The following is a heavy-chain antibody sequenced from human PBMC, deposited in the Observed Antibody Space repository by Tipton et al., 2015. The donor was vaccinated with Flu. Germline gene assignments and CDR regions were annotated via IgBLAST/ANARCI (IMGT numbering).Heavy chain of an antibody. J-gene: IGHJ4*02. CDR3: ARHISGTKRSFDY. D-gene: IGHD1-20*01. CDR2: IFYGGIT. V-gene: IGHV4-39*01. Sequence: LRLSCTVSGGSISSSSYYWDWIRQPPGKGLEWIGSIFYGGITYYNPSLKSRLTISVDTSKNHFSLKLSSVTAADMAVYYCARHISGTKRSFDYWGQGTLVTVSS. CDR1: GGSISSSSYY.